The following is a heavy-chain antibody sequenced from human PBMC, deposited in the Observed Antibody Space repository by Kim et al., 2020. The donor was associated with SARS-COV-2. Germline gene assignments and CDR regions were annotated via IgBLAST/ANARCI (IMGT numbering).Heavy chain of an antibody. J-gene: IGHJ6*01. V-gene: IGHV4-39*01. CDR1: GDSISSSSYY. D-gene: IGHD2-2*01. CDR2: IYYSGST. Sequence: SETLSLTCTVSGDSISSSSYYWGWIRQPPGKGLEWIGSIYYSGSTYYNPSLKSRVTISVDTSKNQFSLKLSSVTAADTAVYYCARQDCSSTSCYALLYY. CDR3: ARQDCSSTSCYALLYY.